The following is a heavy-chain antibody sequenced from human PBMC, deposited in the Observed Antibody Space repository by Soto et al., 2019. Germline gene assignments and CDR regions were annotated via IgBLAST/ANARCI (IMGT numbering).Heavy chain of an antibody. D-gene: IGHD6-19*01. CDR2: ISYDGSNK. Sequence: GGSLRLSCAASGFTFSSYGMHWVRQAPGKGLEWVAVISYDGSNKYYADSVKGRFTISRDNSKNTLYLQMNSLRAEDTAVYYCAKDRFKKQWLAPVDYWGQGTLVTVSS. V-gene: IGHV3-30*18. CDR1: GFTFSSYG. J-gene: IGHJ4*02. CDR3: AKDRFKKQWLAPVDY.